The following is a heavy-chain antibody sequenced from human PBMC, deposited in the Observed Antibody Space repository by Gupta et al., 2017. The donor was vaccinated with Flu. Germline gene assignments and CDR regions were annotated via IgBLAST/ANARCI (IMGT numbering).Heavy chain of an antibody. CDR2: INPNSGGT. CDR1: GYTFTGYY. CDR3: ARETHVLRFLEWSSLGGY. V-gene: IGHV1-2*06. J-gene: IGHJ4*02. D-gene: IGHD3-3*01. Sequence: QVQLVQSGAEVKKPGASVKVSCKASGYTFTGYYMHWVRQAPGQGLEWMGRINPNSGGTNYAQKFQGRVTMTRDTSISTAYMELSRLRSDDTAVYYCARETHVLRFLEWSSLGGYWGQGTLVTVSS.